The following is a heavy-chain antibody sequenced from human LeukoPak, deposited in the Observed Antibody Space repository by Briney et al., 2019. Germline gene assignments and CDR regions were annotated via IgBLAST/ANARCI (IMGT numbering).Heavy chain of an antibody. CDR1: GFTFSSYY. CDR3: TRVSYADGGYFDY. J-gene: IGHJ4*02. V-gene: IGHV3-21*01. D-gene: IGHD3-16*01. Sequence: GGSLSLSCAASGFTFSSYYMNWICQAPGKGLERVSSISRTTNYTYYTDSVKGRFTISRDNAKNSLYLQMNSLTAEDTAVYYCTRVSYADGGYFDYWGQGTLVTVSS. CDR2: ISRTTNYT.